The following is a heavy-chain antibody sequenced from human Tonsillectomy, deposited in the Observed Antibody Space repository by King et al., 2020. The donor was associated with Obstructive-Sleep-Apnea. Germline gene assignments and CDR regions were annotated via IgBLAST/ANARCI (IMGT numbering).Heavy chain of an antibody. CDR1: GFAFSTYG. CDR3: AKKEAKYYYRSGTGPAGITRYYGVDG. J-gene: IGHJ6*02. V-gene: IGHV3-30*18. CDR2: ISYDATKK. Sequence: VQLVESGGGVVQPGRSLRLSCAASGFAFSTYGMHWVRQAPGKGLEWVAVISYDATKKYYADSVKGRFTISRDNSKNILYLQMNSLRAEDTAVYYCAKKEAKYYYRSGTGPAGITRYYGVDGWGQGTTVTVSS. D-gene: IGHD3-10*01.